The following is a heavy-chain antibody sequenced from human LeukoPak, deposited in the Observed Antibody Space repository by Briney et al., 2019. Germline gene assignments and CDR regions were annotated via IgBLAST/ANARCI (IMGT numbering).Heavy chain of an antibody. D-gene: IGHD1-26*01. CDR1: GFTFDDYG. CDR2: IYWNGGST. V-gene: IGHV3-20*04. Sequence: GGSLRLSCAASGFTFDDYGMSWVRHAPGKGLEWVSGIYWNGGSTGYADSVKGRFTISRDNAKNSLYLQMNSLRAEDTALYYCARAKWTLEAFDIWGQGTMVTVSS. J-gene: IGHJ3*02. CDR3: ARAKWTLEAFDI.